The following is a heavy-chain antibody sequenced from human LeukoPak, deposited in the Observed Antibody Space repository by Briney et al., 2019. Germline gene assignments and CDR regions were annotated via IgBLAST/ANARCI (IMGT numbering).Heavy chain of an antibody. Sequence: ASVKVSCKGSGYTFTVYYMHWVQQAPGKGLEWMGLVDPEDGETIYAEKFQGRVTITADTSTDTAYMELSSLRSDDTAAYYCATVGYGDYHFDYWGQGTLVTVSS. D-gene: IGHD4-17*01. J-gene: IGHJ4*02. CDR2: VDPEDGET. CDR1: GYTFTVYY. CDR3: ATVGYGDYHFDY. V-gene: IGHV1-69-2*01.